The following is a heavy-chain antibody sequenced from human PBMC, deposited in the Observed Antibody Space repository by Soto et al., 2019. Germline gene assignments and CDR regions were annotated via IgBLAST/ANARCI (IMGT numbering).Heavy chain of an antibody. CDR1: GYSFTTYW. CDR2: IDPSDSYT. J-gene: IGHJ6*02. CDR3: AIRAYSSGTDV. Sequence: GESLKISCKGSGYSFTTYWINWVRQMPGKGLEWMGRIDPSDSYTNYSPSFQGHVTISADKSISTAYLQWSSLKASDTAMYYCAIRAYSSGTDVWGQGTTVTVSS. V-gene: IGHV5-10-1*01. D-gene: IGHD6-19*01.